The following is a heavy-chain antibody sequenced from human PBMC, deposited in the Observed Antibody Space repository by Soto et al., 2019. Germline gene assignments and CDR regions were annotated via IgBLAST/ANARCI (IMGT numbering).Heavy chain of an antibody. CDR1: GGSFSGYY. V-gene: IGHV4-34*01. D-gene: IGHD5-12*01. J-gene: IGHJ4*02. Sequence: QVQLQQWGAGLLKPSETLSLTCAVYGGSFSGYYWSWIRQPPGKGLEWIGEINHSGSTNYNPSLKSRVTISVDTSKNQFSLKLSSVTAADTAVYYCARGRGRWLQFSYFDYWGQGTLVTVSS. CDR3: ARGRGRWLQFSYFDY. CDR2: INHSGST.